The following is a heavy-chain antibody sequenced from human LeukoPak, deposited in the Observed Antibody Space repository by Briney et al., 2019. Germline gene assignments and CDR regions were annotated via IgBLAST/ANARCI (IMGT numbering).Heavy chain of an antibody. CDR3: AKDRRQYSSGWYFYY. D-gene: IGHD6-19*01. CDR1: GFTFSSYA. Sequence: PGGSLRLSCAASGFTFSSYAMSWVRQAPGEGLEWVSVISGSGGSTYYADSVKGRFTISRDNSKNTPYLQMNSLRAEDTAVYYCAKDRRQYSSGWYFYYWGQGTLVTVSS. J-gene: IGHJ4*02. CDR2: ISGSGGST. V-gene: IGHV3-23*01.